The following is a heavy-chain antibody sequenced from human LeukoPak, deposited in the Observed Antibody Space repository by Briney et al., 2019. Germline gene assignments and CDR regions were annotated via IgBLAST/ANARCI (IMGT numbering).Heavy chain of an antibody. J-gene: IGHJ4*02. CDR2: ISYDGSSK. Sequence: GGSLRLSCAASGFTFSTYAMHWVRQAPGKGLEWVAVISYDGSSKYYADSVKGRFTISRDNSKNTLYLQMNSLRAEDTAVYYCARYSNYYDSSGFFDYWGQGTLVTVSS. D-gene: IGHD3-22*01. CDR3: ARYSNYYDSSGFFDY. CDR1: GFTFSTYA. V-gene: IGHV3-30*04.